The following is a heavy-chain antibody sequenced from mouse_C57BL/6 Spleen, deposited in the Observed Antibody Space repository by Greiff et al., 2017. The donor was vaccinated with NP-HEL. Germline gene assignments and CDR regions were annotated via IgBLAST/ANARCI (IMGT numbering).Heavy chain of an antibody. CDR1: GYTFTDYN. CDR3: ARADIYYDDDEGDYYAMDY. V-gene: IGHV1-18*01. D-gene: IGHD2-4*01. Sequence: EVQLQQSGPELVKPGASVKIPCKASGYTFTDYNMDWVKQSHGKSLEWIGDINPNNGGTNYNQKFKGKATLTVDKSSSTAYMELRSLTSEDTAVYYCARADIYYDDDEGDYYAMDYWGQGTSVTVSS. CDR2: INPNNGGT. J-gene: IGHJ4*01.